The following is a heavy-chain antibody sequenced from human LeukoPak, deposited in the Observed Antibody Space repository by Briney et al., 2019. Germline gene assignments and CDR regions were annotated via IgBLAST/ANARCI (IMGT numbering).Heavy chain of an antibody. Sequence: GGSLRLTCAASGFTFSNDWKNGVRQAPGKGLEGVGRIKSKTDGGTTDYAAPVKGRFTISRDDSKNTLYLQMNSLKTEDTAVYYCPTGYCSSTSCYYLYYGSQGTLVTVSS. CDR3: PTGYCSSTSCYYLYY. D-gene: IGHD2-2*01. J-gene: IGHJ4*02. CDR1: GFTFSNDW. CDR2: IKSKTDGGTT. V-gene: IGHV3-15*01.